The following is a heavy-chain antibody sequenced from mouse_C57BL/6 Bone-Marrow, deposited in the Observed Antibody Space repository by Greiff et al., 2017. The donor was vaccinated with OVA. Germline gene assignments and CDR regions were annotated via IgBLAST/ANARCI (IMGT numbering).Heavy chain of an antibody. J-gene: IGHJ1*03. D-gene: IGHD2-3*01. CDR3: ARDAPDGYYGYWYFDV. CDR1: GFTFSDFY. Sequence: EVKLVESGGGLVQSGRSLRLSCATSGFTFSDFYMEWVRQAPGKGLEWIAASRNKANDYTTEYSASVKGRFIVSRDTSQSILYLQMNALRAEDTAIYYCARDAPDGYYGYWYFDVWGTGTTVTVSS. V-gene: IGHV7-1*01. CDR2: SRNKANDYTT.